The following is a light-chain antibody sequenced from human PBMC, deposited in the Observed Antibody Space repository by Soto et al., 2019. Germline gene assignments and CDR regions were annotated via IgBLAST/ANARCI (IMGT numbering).Light chain of an antibody. CDR1: QNINTY. CDR2: GAT. V-gene: IGKV1-39*01. CDR3: QQSFSTFWS. Sequence: DIQMTQSPSSLSASVGDRVSITCRASQNINTYLNWYQHKPGRAPKLLIYGATSLQSGVPSRFTGSGFGTDFTLTIAGLQPEDCATYYCQQSFSTFWSFGQGTNLEIK. J-gene: IGKJ2*01.